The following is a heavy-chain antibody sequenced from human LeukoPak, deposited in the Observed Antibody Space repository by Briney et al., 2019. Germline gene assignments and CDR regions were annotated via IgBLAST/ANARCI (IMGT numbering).Heavy chain of an antibody. CDR1: GGSISSGDYY. CDR3: APGILGTFDP. D-gene: IGHD2-15*01. J-gene: IGHJ5*02. CDR2: IYYSGST. Sequence: SQTLSLTCTVSGGSISSGDYYWSWVRQPPGKGLEWIGYIYYSGSTNYNPSLKSRVTISVDTSKNQFSLKLSSVTAADTAVYYCAPGILGTFDPWGQGTLVTVSS. V-gene: IGHV4-30-4*01.